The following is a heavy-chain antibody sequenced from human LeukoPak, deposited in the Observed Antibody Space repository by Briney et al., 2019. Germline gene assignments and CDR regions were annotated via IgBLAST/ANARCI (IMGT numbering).Heavy chain of an antibody. D-gene: IGHD2-2*01. CDR1: GYTFTSHY. CDR2: INPSGGST. J-gene: IGHJ3*02. Sequence: GASVKVSCKASGYTFTSHYMHWVRQAPGQGLEWMGIINPSGGSTSYAQKFQGRVTMTRDTSTSTVYRELSSLRSEDTAVYYCARDLRYCSSTSCYEGTNDAFDIWGQGTMVTVSS. V-gene: IGHV1-46*03. CDR3: ARDLRYCSSTSCYEGTNDAFDI.